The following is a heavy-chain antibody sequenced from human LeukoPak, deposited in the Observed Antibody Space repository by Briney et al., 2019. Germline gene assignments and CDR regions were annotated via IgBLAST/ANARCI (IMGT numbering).Heavy chain of an antibody. CDR1: GFTFSSYA. J-gene: IGHJ4*02. CDR2: ISYDGSGK. Sequence: PGRSLRLSCAASGFTFSSYAMHWVRQAPGKGLEWVAVISYDGSGKFYPDSVKGRFTISRDDSRNTLYLQMNSLRPEDTALYHCGKEGRGGDFDYWGQGTLVTVSS. CDR3: GKEGRGGDFDY. D-gene: IGHD3-16*01. V-gene: IGHV3-30-3*01.